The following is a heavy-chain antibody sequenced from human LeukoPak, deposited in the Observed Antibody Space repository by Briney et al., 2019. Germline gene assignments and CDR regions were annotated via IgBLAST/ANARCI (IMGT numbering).Heavy chain of an antibody. CDR3: VKGDNNILTGYYNSFDY. V-gene: IGHV3-23*01. Sequence: PGGSLRLSCAASGFTFNDYGMSWVRQAPGKGLEWVSTISGSGISTYYPDSVKGRFTISRDNSRNTLYLQMNSLRAEDTALYYCVKGDNNILTGYYNSFDYWGQGTLVTVSS. J-gene: IGHJ4*02. CDR1: GFTFNDYG. D-gene: IGHD3-9*01. CDR2: ISGSGIST.